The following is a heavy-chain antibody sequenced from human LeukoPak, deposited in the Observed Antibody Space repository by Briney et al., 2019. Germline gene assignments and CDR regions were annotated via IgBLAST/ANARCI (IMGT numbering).Heavy chain of an antibody. CDR1: GFTFIKHW. CDR2: IKEDGSEK. Sequence: GGSLRLSCAASGFTFIKHWMTWVRQSPGKGLECVAKIKEDGSEKKYVDSVKGRFTISRDNDKNSLYLQMDSLRAEDTGVYYCARDRSGGSLDNWGQGTLVTVSS. D-gene: IGHD3-10*01. V-gene: IGHV3-7*01. CDR3: ARDRSGGSLDN. J-gene: IGHJ4*02.